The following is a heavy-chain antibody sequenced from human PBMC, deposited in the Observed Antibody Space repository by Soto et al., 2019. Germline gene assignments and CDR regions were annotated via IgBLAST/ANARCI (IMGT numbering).Heavy chain of an antibody. CDR3: ARGVNYYDSSGFYPRDY. CDR1: GYSITTGYY. D-gene: IGHD3-22*01. Sequence: NPSETLSLTCAGSGYSITTGYYWGWVRRPPGKGLEWIGSVYHSGRTSYNPSLESRVTISVDTSKNQFSLRLSSVTAADTAVYYCARGVNYYDSSGFYPRDYWGQGILVTVSS. J-gene: IGHJ4*02. V-gene: IGHV4-38-2*01. CDR2: VYHSGRT.